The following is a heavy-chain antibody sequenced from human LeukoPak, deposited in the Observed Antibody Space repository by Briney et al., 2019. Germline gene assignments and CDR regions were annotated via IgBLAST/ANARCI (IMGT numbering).Heavy chain of an antibody. CDR2: ITGSSRTM. CDR1: GFTFSDYN. V-gene: IGHV3-48*02. J-gene: IGHJ4*02. CDR3: ARPSAVTPDY. D-gene: IGHD4-17*01. Sequence: SGGSLRLSCAASGFTFSDYNMNWVRQAPGKGLEWVSYITGSSRTMSYADSVKGRFTISRDNAKNSLFLQMNSLRDEDTAVYYCARPSAVTPDYWGLGTLVTVSS.